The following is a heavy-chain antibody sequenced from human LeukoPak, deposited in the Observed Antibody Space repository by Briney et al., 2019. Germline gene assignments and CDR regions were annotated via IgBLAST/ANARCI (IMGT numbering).Heavy chain of an antibody. V-gene: IGHV1-2*02. CDR1: GYTFTGYY. CDR3: ARGGSSGWNPFDC. CDR2: INPNSGGT. J-gene: IGHJ4*02. Sequence: ASVKVSCKASGYTFTGYYMHWVRQAPGQGLEWMGWINPNSGGTNYAQKFQGRVTMTRETSISTAYMELSRLTSDDTAVYYCARGGSSGWNPFDCWGQGSLVTVSS. D-gene: IGHD6-19*01.